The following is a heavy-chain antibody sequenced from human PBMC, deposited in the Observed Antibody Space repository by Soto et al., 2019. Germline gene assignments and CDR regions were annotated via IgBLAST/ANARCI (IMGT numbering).Heavy chain of an antibody. CDR1: GITFSTNT. J-gene: IGHJ5*01. CDR2: INGRGNYI. CDR3: VIEVGKAVPIFVFES. Sequence: GGSLRPSCGYCGITFSTNTMNWVRQAPGKGLEWVSSINGRGNYIYYAESVKGRFTISRDNAKNSLYLQMDRLRAEDTALYYCVIEVGKAVPIFVFESW. V-gene: IGHV3-21*01. D-gene: IGHD1-1*01.